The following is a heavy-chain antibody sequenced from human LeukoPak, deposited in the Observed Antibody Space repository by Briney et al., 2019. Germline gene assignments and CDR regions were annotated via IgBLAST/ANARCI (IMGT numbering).Heavy chain of an antibody. Sequence: GGSLRLSCAASGFTFNDAWMSWVRQAPGKGLEWVGRIKSNTDGGTTEYAAPVKGRFTILRDDSRNTLYLQMNSLKTEDTAVYYCTTFGYYYGSGSYSFYFDYWGQGTLVTVSS. D-gene: IGHD3-10*01. CDR1: GFTFNDAW. V-gene: IGHV3-15*01. J-gene: IGHJ4*02. CDR3: TTFGYYYGSGSYSFYFDY. CDR2: IKSNTDGGTT.